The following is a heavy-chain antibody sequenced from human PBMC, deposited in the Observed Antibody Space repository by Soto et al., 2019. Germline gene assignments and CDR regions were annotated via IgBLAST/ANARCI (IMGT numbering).Heavy chain of an antibody. D-gene: IGHD4-17*01. V-gene: IGHV4-39*01. CDR3: ARHDYGDYHAAFDY. J-gene: IGHJ4*02. Sequence: SETLSLTCTVSGGSISSSSYYWGWIRQPPGKGLEWIGSIYYSGSTYYNPSLKSRVTISVDTSKNQFSLKLSSVTAADTAVCYCARHDYGDYHAAFDYWGQGTLVTVSS. CDR1: GGSISSSSYY. CDR2: IYYSGST.